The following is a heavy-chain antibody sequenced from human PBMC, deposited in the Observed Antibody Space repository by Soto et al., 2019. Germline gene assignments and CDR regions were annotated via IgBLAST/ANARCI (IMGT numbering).Heavy chain of an antibody. D-gene: IGHD3-3*02. Sequence: ASVKVSCKASGYTFTGQYMHWVRQAPGQGLEWMGWINPDSGDTKYAQKFQGRVTMTRDTSISTVYMELSRLKSDDKAVYYCARDRGNMVAIFHHYYGMDVWGQGTTFTVSS. CDR3: ARDRGNMVAIFHHYYGMDV. J-gene: IGHJ6*02. CDR1: GYTFTGQY. V-gene: IGHV1-2*02. CDR2: INPDSGDT.